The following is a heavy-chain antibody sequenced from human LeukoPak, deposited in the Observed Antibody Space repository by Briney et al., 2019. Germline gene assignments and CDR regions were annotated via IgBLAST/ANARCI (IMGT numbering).Heavy chain of an antibody. D-gene: IGHD6-25*01. V-gene: IGHV3-74*01. CDR1: GFTVSKYW. J-gene: IGHJ5*02. CDR3: ATQQRLAPPPAS. Sequence: PGGSLRLSCAASGFTVSKYWMRWVRQAPGKGLESVSRINSDGTATTSAESVNGRSTVTRDNAHNTIFLQLSSVSAANTAVSCCATQQRLAPPPASWGQGTPVTVSS. CDR2: INSDGTAT.